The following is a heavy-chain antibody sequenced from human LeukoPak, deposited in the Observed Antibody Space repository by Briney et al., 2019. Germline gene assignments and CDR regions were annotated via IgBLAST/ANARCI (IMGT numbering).Heavy chain of an antibody. CDR1: GFTFSSYS. J-gene: IGHJ4*02. V-gene: IGHV3-21*01. Sequence: GGSLRLSCAASGFTFSSYSMNWVRQAPGKGLEWVSSISSSSSYIYYADSVKGRFTISRDNAKNSLYLKMNSLRAEDTAVYYCARSRVARSGSSSTFDYWGQGTLVTVSS. CDR3: ARSRVARSGSSSTFDY. D-gene: IGHD6-6*01. CDR2: ISSSSSYI.